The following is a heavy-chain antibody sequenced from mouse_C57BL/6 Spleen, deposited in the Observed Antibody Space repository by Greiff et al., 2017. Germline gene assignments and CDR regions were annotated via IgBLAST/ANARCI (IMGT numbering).Heavy chain of an antibody. D-gene: IGHD3-2*02. J-gene: IGHJ3*01. V-gene: IGHV1-5*01. CDR3: TREGQLRLRWFAY. CDR2: IYPGNSDT. Sequence: EVQLQQSGTVLARPGASVKMSCKTSGYTFTSYWMHWVKQRPGQGLEWIGAIYPGNSDTSYNQKFKGKAKLTAVTSASTAYMELSSLTNDDSAVYYCTREGQLRLRWFAYWGQGTLVTVSA. CDR1: GYTFTSYW.